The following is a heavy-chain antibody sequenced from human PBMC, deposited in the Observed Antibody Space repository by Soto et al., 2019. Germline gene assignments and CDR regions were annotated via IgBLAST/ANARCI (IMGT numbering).Heavy chain of an antibody. J-gene: IGHJ4*02. D-gene: IGHD3-3*01. CDR1: GFTFSSYS. V-gene: IGHV3-21*01. CDR3: ARDSYYFFWSGYYRDVHY. CDR2: ISSSSSYI. Sequence: GGSLRLSCAASGFTFSSYSMNWVRQAPGKGLEWVSSISSSSSYIYYADSVKGRFTISRDNAKNSLYLQMNSLRAEDTAVYYCARDSYYFFWSGYYRDVHYWGQGRLVTGSS.